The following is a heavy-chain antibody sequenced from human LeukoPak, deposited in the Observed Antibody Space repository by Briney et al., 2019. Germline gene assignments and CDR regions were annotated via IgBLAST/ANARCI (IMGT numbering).Heavy chain of an antibody. V-gene: IGHV4-59*01. CDR2: IHYSGST. Sequence: SETLSLTCTVSGDSISNYYWSWIRQPPGKGLEWIGYIHYSGSTNYNPSLQSRVTISVDTSKNQFSLKLSSVTAADTALYYCARGVYDYVWGSYDYWGQGRLVIVSS. D-gene: IGHD3-16*01. CDR3: ARGVYDYVWGSYDY. J-gene: IGHJ4*02. CDR1: GDSISNYY.